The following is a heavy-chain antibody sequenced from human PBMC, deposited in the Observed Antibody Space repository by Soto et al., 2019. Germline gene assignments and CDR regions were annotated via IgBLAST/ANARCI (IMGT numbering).Heavy chain of an antibody. CDR3: ASKIFGTTYFDY. CDR1: GLTFSTYE. D-gene: IGHD1-7*01. J-gene: IGHJ4*02. CDR2: IRGGGSPI. V-gene: IGHV3-48*03. Sequence: PVGSLRLSCAASGLTFSTYEMNWVRQAPGKGLEWVSYIRGGGSPILYADSVKGRFTISRDNAKNSLYLQMNSLRAEDTAIYYCASKIFGTTYFDYWGQGALVTVSS.